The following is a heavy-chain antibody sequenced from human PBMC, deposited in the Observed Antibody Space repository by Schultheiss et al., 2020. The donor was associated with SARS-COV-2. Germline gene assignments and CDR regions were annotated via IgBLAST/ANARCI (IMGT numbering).Heavy chain of an antibody. CDR3: ARGGGSYSDY. V-gene: IGHV4-34*01. D-gene: IGHD1-26*01. J-gene: IGHJ4*02. CDR2: IYYSGST. CDR1: GGSFSGYY. Sequence: SQTLSLTCAVYGGSFSGYYWSWIRQPPGKGLEWIGSIYYSGSTYFNPSLKSRVTISVDTSKNQFSLKLSSVTAADTAVYYCARGGGSYSDYWGQGTLVTVSS.